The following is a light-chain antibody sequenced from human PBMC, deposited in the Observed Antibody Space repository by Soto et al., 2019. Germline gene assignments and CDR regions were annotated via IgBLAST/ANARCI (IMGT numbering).Light chain of an antibody. CDR1: QGVSSA. CDR2: DAS. V-gene: IGKV1-13*02. J-gene: IGKJ2*01. Sequence: AIQLTQSPASLSASVGDRVTITCPASQGVSSALAWYQQKPGKGPKTLIYDASSLESGVPSRFSGSGSGTDFTLTISSLQPEDFATYYCQQFNSYPRTVGQGTKLEIK. CDR3: QQFNSYPRT.